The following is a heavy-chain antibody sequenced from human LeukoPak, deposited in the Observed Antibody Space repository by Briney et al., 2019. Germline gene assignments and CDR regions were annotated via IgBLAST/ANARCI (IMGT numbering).Heavy chain of an antibody. CDR2: IIPILGIA. CDR3: ARDRTDYIVNWFDP. Sequence: ASVKVSCKASGGTFSSYAISWVRQAPGQGLEWMERIIPILGIANYAQKFQGRVTITADKSTSTAYMELSSLRSEDTAVYYCARDRTDYIVNWFDPWGQGTLVTVSS. J-gene: IGHJ5*02. D-gene: IGHD4-11*01. V-gene: IGHV1-69*04. CDR1: GGTFSSYA.